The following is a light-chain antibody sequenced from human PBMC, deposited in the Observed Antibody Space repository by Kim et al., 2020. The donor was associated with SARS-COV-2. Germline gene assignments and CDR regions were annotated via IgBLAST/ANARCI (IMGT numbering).Light chain of an antibody. Sequence: TQPPSTSGTPGQRVTISCSGSISNIGSNTVNWYQQFPGTAPKFLIYSNSQRPSGVPDRFSGSKSGTSASLAIGGLQSEDEADYYCATWDDSLNGVVFGGGTQLTVL. CDR2: SNS. V-gene: IGLV1-44*01. CDR1: ISNIGSNT. J-gene: IGLJ2*01. CDR3: ATWDDSLNGVV.